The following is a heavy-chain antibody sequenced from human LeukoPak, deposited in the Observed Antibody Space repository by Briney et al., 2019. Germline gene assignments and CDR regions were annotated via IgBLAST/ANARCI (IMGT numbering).Heavy chain of an antibody. J-gene: IGHJ4*02. CDR3: ARVSRIFIGSSQVWYFDY. Sequence: PSETLSLTCTVSGGSISSYYWSWIRQPPGKGLEWIGYIYYSGSTNYNLSLKSRVTISVDTSKNQFSLKLSSVTAADTAVYYCARVSRIFIGSSQVWYFDYWGQGTLVTVSS. CDR2: IYYSGST. V-gene: IGHV4-59*01. CDR1: GGSISSYY. D-gene: IGHD6-13*01.